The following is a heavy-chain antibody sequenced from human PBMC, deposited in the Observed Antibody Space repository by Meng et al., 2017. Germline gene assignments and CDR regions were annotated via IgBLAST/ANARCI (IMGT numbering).Heavy chain of an antibody. D-gene: IGHD6-19*01. CDR2: TYYRSKWYN. V-gene: IGHV6-1*01. Sequence: QLQQSGPGLMKPSQTLSLTCAISGDTVPSDSAAWNWIRQSPSRGLEWLGRTYYRSKWYNDFAVSVKSRIIINPDTSKNHFSLQLNSVTPEDTAVYYCARGWSMFQTWGQGTLVTVSS. J-gene: IGHJ4*02. CDR3: ARGWSMFQT. CDR1: GDTVPSDSAA.